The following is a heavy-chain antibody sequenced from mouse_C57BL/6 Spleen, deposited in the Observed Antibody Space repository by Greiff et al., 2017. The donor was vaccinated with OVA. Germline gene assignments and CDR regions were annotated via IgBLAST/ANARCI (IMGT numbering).Heavy chain of an antibody. J-gene: IGHJ3*01. CDR3: ARSSYYGTPAWFAY. CDR1: GYTFTDYN. D-gene: IGHD1-1*01. CDR2: INPNNGGT. V-gene: IGHV1-18*01. Sequence: EVQLQQSGPELVKPGASVKIPCKASGYTFTDYNMDWVKQSHGKSLEWIGDINPNNGGTIYNQKFKGKATLTVDKSSSTAYMELRSLTSEDTAVYYCARSSYYGTPAWFAYWGQGTLVTVSA.